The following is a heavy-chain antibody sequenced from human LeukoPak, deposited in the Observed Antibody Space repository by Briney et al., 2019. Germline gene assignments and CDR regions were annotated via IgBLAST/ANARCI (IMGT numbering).Heavy chain of an antibody. Sequence: GGSLRLSCAASGFTFSNYWMNWVRQAPGKGLEWVAVISYDGSNKYYADSVKGRFTISRDNSKNTLYLQMNSLRAEDTAVYYCAVAGTSWWFDPWGQGTLVTVSS. D-gene: IGHD6-19*01. CDR1: GFTFSNYW. J-gene: IGHJ5*02. V-gene: IGHV3-30*03. CDR2: ISYDGSNK. CDR3: AVAGTSWWFDP.